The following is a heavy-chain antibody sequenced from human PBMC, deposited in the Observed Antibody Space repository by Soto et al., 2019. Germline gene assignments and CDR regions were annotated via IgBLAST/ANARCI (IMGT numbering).Heavy chain of an antibody. Sequence: YSMNWVRQAPGKGLEWVSSISSSGTYIHYADSLKGRFTISRDNAKNSLYLQMISLRAEDTAVYYCARDPSDCSSTSCWGYYALDVWGQGTTVTVSS. J-gene: IGHJ6*02. CDR2: ISSSGTYI. CDR3: ARDPSDCSSTSCWGYYALDV. V-gene: IGHV3-21*01. D-gene: IGHD2-2*01. CDR1: YS.